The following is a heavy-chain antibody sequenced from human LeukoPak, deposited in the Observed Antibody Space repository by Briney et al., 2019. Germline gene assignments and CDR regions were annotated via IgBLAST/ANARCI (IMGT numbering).Heavy chain of an antibody. CDR3: ATSLLSGDY. CDR1: GFTFSDYG. J-gene: IGHJ4*02. V-gene: IGHV3-30*02. D-gene: IGHD3-16*02. CDR2: IRFDGTNK. Sequence: PGGSLRLSCAASGFTFSDYGMHWVRQAPGKGLDWVTFIRFDGTNKFDADSVKGRFTISRDNAKNSLYLQMNSLRAEDTAVYYCATSLLSGDYWGQGTLVTVSS.